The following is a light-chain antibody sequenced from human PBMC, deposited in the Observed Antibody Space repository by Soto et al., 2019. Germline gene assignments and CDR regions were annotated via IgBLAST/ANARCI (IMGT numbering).Light chain of an antibody. CDR1: SSDVGGYNY. CDR2: EVS. Sequence: QSALTQPASVSGSPGQSITISCTGTSSDVGGYNYVSWYQQHPGKAPKLMIYEVSNRPSWVANRFSGSKSGNTASLTISGLLADDEADYYCSAYTSSSIDYVFGSGTKLIVL. J-gene: IGLJ1*01. CDR3: SAYTSSSIDYV. V-gene: IGLV2-14*01.